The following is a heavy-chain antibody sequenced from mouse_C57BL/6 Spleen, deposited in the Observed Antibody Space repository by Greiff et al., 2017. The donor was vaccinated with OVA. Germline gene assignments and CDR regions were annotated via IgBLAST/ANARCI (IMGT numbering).Heavy chain of an antibody. CDR2: IYPRSGNT. CDR1: GYTFTSYG. J-gene: IGHJ1*03. Sequence: QVQLQQSGAELARPGASVKLSCKASGYTFTSYGISWVKQRTGQGLEWIGEIYPRSGNTYYNEKFKGKATLTADKSSSTAYMELRSLTSEDSAVYFCARRRDYDVDWYFDVWGTGTTVTVSS. CDR3: ARRRDYDVDWYFDV. V-gene: IGHV1-81*01. D-gene: IGHD2-4*01.